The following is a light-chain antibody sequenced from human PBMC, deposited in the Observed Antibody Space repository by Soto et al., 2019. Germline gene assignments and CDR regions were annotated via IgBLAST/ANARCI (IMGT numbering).Light chain of an antibody. Sequence: EIVLTQSPGTLSLSPGERATLSCRASQSVSSSYLAWYQQKPGQAPRLLIYGASSRATGIPDRFSGSGSGTDFTITISRLEPGDFSVYYCQQYGSSPPLTFGAGTKMEIK. CDR2: GAS. CDR1: QSVSSSY. J-gene: IGKJ4*01. V-gene: IGKV3-20*01. CDR3: QQYGSSPPLT.